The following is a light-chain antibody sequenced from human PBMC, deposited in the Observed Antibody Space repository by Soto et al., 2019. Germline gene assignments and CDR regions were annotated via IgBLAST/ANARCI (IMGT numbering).Light chain of an antibody. J-gene: IGKJ2*01. CDR1: QRTSGW. CDR3: HQYNSLYT. V-gene: IGKV1-5*03. CDR2: KVS. Sequence: DIQMTQSPSTLSASVGDRVTITCRASQRTSGWLAWYQQKPGKAPKLLMYKVSTLESGVPSRFIGSGSETDFTLTISILKPDAFATYYCHQYNSLYTFGQGTKLEIK.